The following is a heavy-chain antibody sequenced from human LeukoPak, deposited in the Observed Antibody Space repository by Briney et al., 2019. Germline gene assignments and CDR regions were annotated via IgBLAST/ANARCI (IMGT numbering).Heavy chain of an antibody. CDR1: VRSLSRSTYY. CDR3: ARGPGYSSGCYYFDY. V-gene: IGHV4-39*01. Sequence: SETLSLTCTLSVRSLSRSTYYWGRIRQPPGKGLEWHGSIYYSGRPYNNWSLKSRLTKSLDKSKNQISLKLSSVTAADTAVYDCARGPGYSSGCYYFDYWGQGTLVTVSS. CDR2: IYYSGRP. J-gene: IGHJ4*02. D-gene: IGHD6-19*01.